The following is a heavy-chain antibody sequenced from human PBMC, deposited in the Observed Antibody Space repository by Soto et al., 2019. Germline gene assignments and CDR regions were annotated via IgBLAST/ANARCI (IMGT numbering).Heavy chain of an antibody. J-gene: IGHJ4*02. CDR1: GFTFSHYN. D-gene: IGHD1-20*01. CDR2: ISSSGDSM. V-gene: IGHV3-48*02. CDR3: ARPPLAWLDNSVVFDN. Sequence: EVQLVESGGDLVQPGGSLRLSCAASGFTFSHYNMNWVRQAPGKGLEWISYISSSGDSMYYADSVKGRFTISRDNVKNSLFLQMNSLRDEDTAIYYCARPPLAWLDNSVVFDNWGQGTLVTVSS.